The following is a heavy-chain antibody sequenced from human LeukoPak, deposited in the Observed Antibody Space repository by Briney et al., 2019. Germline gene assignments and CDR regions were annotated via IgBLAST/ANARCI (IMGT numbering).Heavy chain of an antibody. V-gene: IGHV3-48*01. J-gene: IGHJ4*02. Sequence: PGGSLRLSCTASGFTLNTYSMNWVRQAPGKGLEWVSYISSDSKTIYYADSVKGRFTISRDNAKNSLYLQMDSLRAEDTAVYYCASPFDYWGQGTLVTVSS. CDR1: GFTLNTYS. CDR3: ASPFDY. CDR2: ISSDSKTI.